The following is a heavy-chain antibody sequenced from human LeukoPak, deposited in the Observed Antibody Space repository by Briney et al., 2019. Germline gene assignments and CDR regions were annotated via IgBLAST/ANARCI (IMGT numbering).Heavy chain of an antibody. CDR1: GFTFSSYW. CDR3: ARATDDEFYLYYGMDV. CDR2: VSQSGST. J-gene: IGHJ6*02. V-gene: IGHV4-34*01. Sequence: GSLRLSCTASGFTFSSYWMDWVRKPPGRGLEWIGEVSQSGSTNYNPSLKSRITMSVYTSKNQFSLRLRSMTAADTAVYFCARATDDEFYLYYGMDVWGQGTTVTVSS. D-gene: IGHD3-16*01.